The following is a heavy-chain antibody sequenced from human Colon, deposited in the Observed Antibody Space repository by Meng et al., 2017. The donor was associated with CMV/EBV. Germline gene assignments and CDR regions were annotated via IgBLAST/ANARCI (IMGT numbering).Heavy chain of an antibody. Sequence: SVKVSCKASGYTFSTSSINLVRQAPGQGLEWLGGFIPQFASATAAKKFQGRVTVTADGSTSTVFMELSSLTFEDTAIYYCVRGGSNGWSHWGQGTQVTVSS. CDR1: GYTFSTSS. CDR3: VRGGSNGWSH. CDR2: FIPQFASA. D-gene: IGHD6-19*01. J-gene: IGHJ4*02. V-gene: IGHV1-69*13.